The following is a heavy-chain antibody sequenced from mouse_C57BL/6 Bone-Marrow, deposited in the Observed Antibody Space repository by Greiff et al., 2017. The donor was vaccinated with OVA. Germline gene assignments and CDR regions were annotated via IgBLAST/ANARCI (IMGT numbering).Heavy chain of an antibody. CDR2: IWSGGST. CDR3: ARKTPFYSFYAMDY. Sequence: QVHVKQSGPGLVQPSQSLSITCTVSGFSFTSYGVHWVRQSPGKGLEWLGVIWSGGSTDYNAAFISRLSISKDNSKSQVFFKMNSLQADDTAIYYCARKTPFYSFYAMDYWGQGTSVTVSS. D-gene: IGHD1-1*01. CDR1: GFSFTSYG. V-gene: IGHV2-2*01. J-gene: IGHJ4*01.